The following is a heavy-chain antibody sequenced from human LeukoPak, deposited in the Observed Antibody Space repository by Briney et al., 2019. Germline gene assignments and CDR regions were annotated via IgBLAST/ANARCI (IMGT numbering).Heavy chain of an antibody. CDR3: AKEVTMARGVIPLHYYGMDV. Sequence: GGSLRLSCAASGFTFDDYAMHWVRQAPGKGLEWVSGISWNSGSIGYADSVKGRFTISRDNAKNSLYLQMNSLRAEDTALYYCAKEVTMARGVIPLHYYGMDVWGQGTTVTVSS. V-gene: IGHV3-9*01. CDR1: GFTFDDYA. J-gene: IGHJ6*02. CDR2: ISWNSGSI. D-gene: IGHD3-10*01.